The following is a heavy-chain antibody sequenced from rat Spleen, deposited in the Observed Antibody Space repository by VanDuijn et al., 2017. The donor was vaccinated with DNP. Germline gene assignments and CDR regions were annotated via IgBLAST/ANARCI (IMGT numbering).Heavy chain of an antibody. CDR3: IRWNSGHFDY. D-gene: IGHD4-3*01. CDR1: GFTFSDYY. J-gene: IGHJ2*01. Sequence: EVQLVESGGGLVQPGRSLKLSCAASGFTFSDYYMAWVRQAPTKGLEWVAYIGSDGYAPYYGDSVKGRFTISRDNAKSTLYLQMNSLRSEGMATYYCIRWNSGHFDYWGQGVMVTVSS. V-gene: IGHV5-22*01. CDR2: IGSDGYAP.